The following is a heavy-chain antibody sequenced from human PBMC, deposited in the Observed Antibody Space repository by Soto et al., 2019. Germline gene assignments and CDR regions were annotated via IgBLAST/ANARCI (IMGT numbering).Heavy chain of an antibody. J-gene: IGHJ6*02. CDR1: GYRCTSYG. D-gene: IGHD5-18*01. CDR2: ISPYNGRT. Sequence: ASVKVSCKACGYRCTSYGIAWGRHVPGQGPEWMGWISPYNGRTNYEQNVQGRVVMTTDISTNIVYLELRSLRPDDTAMYYCGRCRTDSYDMDVWGQGTTVTVSS. V-gene: IGHV1-18*01. CDR3: GRCRTDSYDMDV.